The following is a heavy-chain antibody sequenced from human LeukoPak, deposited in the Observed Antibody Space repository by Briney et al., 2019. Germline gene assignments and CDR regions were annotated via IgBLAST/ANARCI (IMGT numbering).Heavy chain of an antibody. CDR1: GGSISSSSYY. J-gene: IGHJ6*03. CDR3: AREMVGYSYGPHYMDV. D-gene: IGHD5-18*01. CDR2: IYYSGST. Sequence: SETLSLTCTVSGGSISSSSYYWGWIRQPPGKGLEWIGSIYYSGSTYYNPSLKSRVTISVDTSKNQFSLKLRSVTAADTAVYYCAREMVGYSYGPHYMDVWGKGTTVTVSS. V-gene: IGHV4-39*07.